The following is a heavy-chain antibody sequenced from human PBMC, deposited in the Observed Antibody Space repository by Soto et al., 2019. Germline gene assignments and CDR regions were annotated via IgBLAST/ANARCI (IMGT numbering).Heavy chain of an antibody. J-gene: IGHJ3*02. V-gene: IGHV1-8*01. CDR3: ARGTCDVWSAAEALDI. CDR2: MNPNSGNT. Sequence: QVQLVQSGAEVKKPGASVKVSCKASGYTFTSYDINWVRQATGQGLEWMGWMNPNSGNTGYAQKFQGRVTMTRNTSRSTAYMELSSLRSEDTAVYYCARGTCDVWSAAEALDIWGQGTMVTVSS. CDR1: GYTFTSYD. D-gene: IGHD3-3*01.